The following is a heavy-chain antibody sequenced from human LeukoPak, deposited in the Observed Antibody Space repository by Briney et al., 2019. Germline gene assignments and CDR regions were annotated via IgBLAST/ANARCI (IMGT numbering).Heavy chain of an antibody. Sequence: PGGSLRLSCAASGFTFSSYVMSWVRQAPGKGLEWVSSTSGSGGSTYYADSVKGRFTISRDNSKSTLSLQMNSLRAEDTAIYYCAKSGGDYAWGQGTLVTISS. D-gene: IGHD2-21*02. V-gene: IGHV3-23*01. CDR3: AKSGGDYA. CDR2: TSGSGGST. J-gene: IGHJ5*02. CDR1: GFTFSSYV.